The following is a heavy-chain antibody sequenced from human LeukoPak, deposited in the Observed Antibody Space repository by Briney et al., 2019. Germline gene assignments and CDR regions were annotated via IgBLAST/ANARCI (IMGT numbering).Heavy chain of an antibody. Sequence: PGGSLRLSCAASGFTFSSYWMSWVRQAPGKGLEWVANIKQDGSEKYYVVSVKGRFTISRDNAKNSLYLQMNSLRAEDTAVYYCARDMPNYVWGSYRTSGIDYWGQGTLVTVSS. CDR2: IKQDGSEK. J-gene: IGHJ4*02. CDR3: ARDMPNYVWGSYRTSGIDY. V-gene: IGHV3-7*01. D-gene: IGHD3-16*01. CDR1: GFTFSSYW.